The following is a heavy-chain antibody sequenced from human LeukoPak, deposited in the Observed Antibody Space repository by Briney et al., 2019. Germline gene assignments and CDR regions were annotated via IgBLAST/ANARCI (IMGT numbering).Heavy chain of an antibody. Sequence: ASVKVSCKASGYTFTSYGISWVRQAPGQGLGWMGWITEYNGDTNYALKLQGRVTMTTDTSTSTAYMELRSLRSDDTAICYCARSAAAGTGNFDYWGQGTLVTVSS. V-gene: IGHV1-18*01. CDR1: GYTFTSYG. J-gene: IGHJ4*02. CDR2: ITEYNGDT. D-gene: IGHD6-13*01. CDR3: ARSAAAGTGNFDY.